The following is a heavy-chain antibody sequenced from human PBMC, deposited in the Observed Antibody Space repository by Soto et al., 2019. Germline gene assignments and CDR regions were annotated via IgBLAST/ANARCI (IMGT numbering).Heavy chain of an antibody. CDR3: ARAPIVVVVAATPPDAFDI. CDR2: INPNSGGT. V-gene: IGHV1-2*04. D-gene: IGHD2-15*01. J-gene: IGHJ3*02. Sequence: GASVKVSCTASGYTFTGYYMHWVRQAPGQGLEWMGWINPNSGGTNYAQKFQGWVTMTRDTSISTAYMELSRLRSDDTAVYYCARAPIVVVVAATPPDAFDIWGQGTMVTVSS. CDR1: GYTFTGYY.